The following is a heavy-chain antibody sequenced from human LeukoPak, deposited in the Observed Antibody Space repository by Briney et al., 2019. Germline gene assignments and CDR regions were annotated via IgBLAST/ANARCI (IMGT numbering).Heavy chain of an antibody. J-gene: IGHJ4*02. D-gene: IGHD3-16*01. Sequence: GGSLRLSCAASGFTFSTYWMHWVRQTPGEGLVWVSRITSDGSYTGYADSVKGRFTISRDNAKNTLYLQMNSLRAEDTAVYYCARDTFGGDDFWGQGTLVTVPS. CDR3: ARDTFGGDDF. V-gene: IGHV3-74*01. CDR1: GFTFSTYW. CDR2: ITSDGSYT.